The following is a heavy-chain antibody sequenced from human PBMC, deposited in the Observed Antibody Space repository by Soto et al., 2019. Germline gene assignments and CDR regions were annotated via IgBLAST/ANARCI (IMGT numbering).Heavy chain of an antibody. Sequence: QVQLQQWGAGLLKPSETLSLTCAVYGGSFSGSYWIGIRQPPGKGLEWIGELNHSRSTNYTPSLQGRVTISVDTSKNQFSLKLSSVTAADTAVYYCARDRHILTCYYKGVSRPNFDYWGQGTLVTVSS. V-gene: IGHV4-34*01. D-gene: IGHD3-9*01. J-gene: IGHJ4*02. CDR2: LNHSRST. CDR1: GGSFSGSY. CDR3: ARDRHILTCYYKGVSRPNFDY.